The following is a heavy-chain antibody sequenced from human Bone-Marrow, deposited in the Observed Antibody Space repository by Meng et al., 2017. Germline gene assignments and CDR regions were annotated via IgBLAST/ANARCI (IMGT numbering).Heavy chain of an antibody. D-gene: IGHD2-15*01. CDR2: INPNSGGT. CDR3: ARAVRDIVVVVAASPLDY. V-gene: IGHV1-2*06. Sequence: ASVKVSCKASGYTFTGYYMHWVRQAPGQGLEWMGRINPNSGGTNYAQKFQGRVTMTRDTSISTTYMELSRLRSDDTAVYYCARAVRDIVVVVAASPLDYWGQGTLVTVSS. J-gene: IGHJ4*02. CDR1: GYTFTGYY.